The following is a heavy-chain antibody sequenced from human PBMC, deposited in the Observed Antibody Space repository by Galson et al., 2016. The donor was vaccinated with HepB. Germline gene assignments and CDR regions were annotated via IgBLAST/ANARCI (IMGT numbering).Heavy chain of an antibody. D-gene: IGHD1-14*01. J-gene: IGHJ6*02. CDR2: IKQDGSEK. CDR3: ARDRLTSVTRHWTGTTYSYYGMDV. Sequence: SLRLSCAASGFLVSSSFMSWVRQSPGKGLAWVANIKQDGSEKYYVDSVKGRFTISRDNARNSLYLQVNGLRADDTAVYYCARDRLTSVTRHWTGTTYSYYGMDVWGQGTTVTVSS. CDR1: GFLVSSSF. V-gene: IGHV3-7*03.